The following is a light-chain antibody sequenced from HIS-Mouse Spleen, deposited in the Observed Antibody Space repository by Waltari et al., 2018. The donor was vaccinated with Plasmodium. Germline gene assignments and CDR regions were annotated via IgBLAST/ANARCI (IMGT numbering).Light chain of an antibody. CDR1: KLEYKY. V-gene: IGLV3-1*01. CDR3: QAWDSSTVV. J-gene: IGLJ2*01. CDR2: QDS. Sequence: SYELTQPPSVSVSPGQTASIHCSGDKLEYKYACWYQQKPGQSPVLVIYQDSKRPSGIPERFSGSNSGNTATLTISGTQAMDEADYYCQAWDSSTVVFGGGTKLTVL.